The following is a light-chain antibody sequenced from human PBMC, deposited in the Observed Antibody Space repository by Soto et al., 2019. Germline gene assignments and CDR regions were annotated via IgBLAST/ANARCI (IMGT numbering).Light chain of an antibody. V-gene: IGKV1-27*01. CDR2: AAS. CDR3: QKYISAPYT. CDR1: QGIINY. Sequence: DIQMTQSPSSLSASVGDRVTITCRASQGIINYLAWYQQKPGKVPKLLISAASTLQSGVPSRFSGSGSGTDFTLTISSLQPEDVATYYGQKYISAPYTFGQGTKLE. J-gene: IGKJ2*01.